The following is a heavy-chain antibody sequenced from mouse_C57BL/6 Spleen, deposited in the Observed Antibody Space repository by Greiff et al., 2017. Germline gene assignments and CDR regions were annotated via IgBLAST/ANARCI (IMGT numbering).Heavy chain of an antibody. CDR3: SRGSSGSYECYDVDY. Sequence: QVQLQQSGAELVKPGASVKMSCKASGYTFTSYWLTWVKQRPGQGLEWIGDIYPGSGSTSYNEKFKSKATLTVDTSSSTAYMQLRSLTSEDSAVYYYSRGSSGSYECYDVDYWGQGTTVTVSS. D-gene: IGHD1-1*02. CDR2: IYPGSGST. J-gene: IGHJ4*01. V-gene: IGHV1-55*01. CDR1: GYTFTSYW.